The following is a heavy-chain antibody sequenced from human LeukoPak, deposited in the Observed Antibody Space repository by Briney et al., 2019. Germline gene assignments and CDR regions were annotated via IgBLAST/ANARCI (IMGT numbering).Heavy chain of an antibody. CDR2: ISSNGGST. Sequence: GGSLRLSCSASGFNFSNYAMHWVRQAPGKRLEYVSGISSNGGSTLYVDSVKGGFTISRDNPKNTLHVQMSSLRAEDTAVYYCVKVKEMSTIFDAVDIWGQGTMVSVSS. D-gene: IGHD5-24*01. CDR1: GFNFSNYA. CDR3: VKVKEMSTIFDAVDI. V-gene: IGHV3-64*05. J-gene: IGHJ3*02.